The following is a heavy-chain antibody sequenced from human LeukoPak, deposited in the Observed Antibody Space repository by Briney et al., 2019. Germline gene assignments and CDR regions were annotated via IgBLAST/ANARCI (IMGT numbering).Heavy chain of an antibody. CDR3: ARVGLGVGSGRKASGLDP. CDR1: GFTFSNYW. J-gene: IGHJ5*02. Sequence: GGSLRLSCAASGFTFSNYWMTWVRQAPGKGLEWVANIKEDGSEKNYVDSVKGRFTISRDNAKNSLYLQMSSLRAEDTAMYYCARVGLGVGSGRKASGLDPWGQGTLVIVSS. CDR2: IKEDGSEK. V-gene: IGHV3-7*01. D-gene: IGHD3-10*01.